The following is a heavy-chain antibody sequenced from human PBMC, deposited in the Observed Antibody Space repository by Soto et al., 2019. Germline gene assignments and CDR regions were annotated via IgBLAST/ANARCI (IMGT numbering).Heavy chain of an antibody. CDR3: SYGSYFDY. CDR1: GASLRSGSYY. V-gene: IGHV4-61*01. CDR2: ISHSGRT. Sequence: LSLTFTVSGASLRSGSYYWSWIRQPPGKGLEWIGYISHSGRTNYDPSLKSRLTMSVDTSQNQFSLQLNSGTAADTAVYYCSYGSYFDYRGQGTLATVSS. J-gene: IGHJ4*02. D-gene: IGHD3-10*01.